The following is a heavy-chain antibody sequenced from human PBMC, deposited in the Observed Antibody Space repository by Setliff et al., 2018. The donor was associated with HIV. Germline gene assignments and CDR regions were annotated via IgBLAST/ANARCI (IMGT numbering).Heavy chain of an antibody. J-gene: IGHJ4*02. CDR2: ISGSGDRT. CDR3: ARRRDFWSGYSYYFDY. CDR1: GFTFSSYA. V-gene: IGHV3-23*01. Sequence: WGSLRLSCAASGFTFSSYAMSWVRQAPGKGLEWVSSISGSGDRTYYADFVKGRFTISRDNSKNTVYLQMNSLRAEDTAVYYCARRRDFWSGYSYYFDYWGQGTLVTVSS. D-gene: IGHD3-3*01.